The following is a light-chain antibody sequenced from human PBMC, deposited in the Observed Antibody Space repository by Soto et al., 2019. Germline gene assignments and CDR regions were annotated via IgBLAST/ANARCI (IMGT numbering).Light chain of an antibody. CDR1: KLGSES. J-gene: IGLJ3*02. CDR3: QVWDSSDNHVV. Sequence: SYELTQPPSVSVAPGQTARITCGGSKLGSESVHWYRQKPGQAPVLVVYDDSDRPSGIPERFSGSNSGHTATLTINRVEAGDEADYYCQVWDSSDNHVVFGGGNKVTVL. CDR2: DDS. V-gene: IGLV3-21*02.